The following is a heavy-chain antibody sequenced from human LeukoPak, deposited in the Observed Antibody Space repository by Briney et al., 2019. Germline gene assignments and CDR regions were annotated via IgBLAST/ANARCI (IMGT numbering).Heavy chain of an antibody. CDR2: ISAYNGNT. CDR1: GYTFTSYG. J-gene: IGHJ3*02. Sequence: ASVKVSCKASGYTFTSYGISWVRQAPGQGLEWMGWISAYNGNTNYAQKLQGRVTMTIDTSTSTAYMELRSLRSDDTAVYYCARLSSAVDAFDIWGQGTMVTVSS. V-gene: IGHV1-18*01. CDR3: ARLSSAVDAFDI.